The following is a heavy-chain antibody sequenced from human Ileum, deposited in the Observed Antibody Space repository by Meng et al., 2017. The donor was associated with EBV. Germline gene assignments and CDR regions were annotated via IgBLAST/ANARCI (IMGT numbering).Heavy chain of an antibody. V-gene: IGHV1-8*01. J-gene: IGHJ4*02. CDR1: GYTFTNYD. Sequence: GQLGQLGAEVKKPGASVKVSCKASGYTFTNYDISWVRQATGQGLEWMGWMNPKTGTAHYAQKFQGRVSMTRDTSITTAYMELSSLTSEDTAVYYCVRTLERGDYWGQGTLVTVSS. D-gene: IGHD5-24*01. CDR2: MNPKTGTA. CDR3: VRTLERGDY.